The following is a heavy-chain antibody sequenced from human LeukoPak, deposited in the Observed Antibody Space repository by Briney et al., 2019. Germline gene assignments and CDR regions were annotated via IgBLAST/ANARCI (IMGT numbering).Heavy chain of an antibody. CDR1: GFAFSDYS. J-gene: IGHJ4*02. CDR3: ARDNRSYNFDY. V-gene: IGHV3-21*05. CDR2: TRGSGSGMGSGN. Sequence: PGGSLRLSCAASGFAFSDYSLNWVRQAPGKGLEWVANTRGSGSGMGSGNYYAGSVKGRFTISRDNAKRSLYLQMNSLRAEDTAFYYCARDNRSYNFDYWGQGTLVTVSS. D-gene: IGHD1-26*01.